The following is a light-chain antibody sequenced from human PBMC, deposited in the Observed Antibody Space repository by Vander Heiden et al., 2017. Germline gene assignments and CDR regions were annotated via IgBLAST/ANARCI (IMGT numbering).Light chain of an antibody. Sequence: EIVMTQSPATLSVSPGERATLSCTASQSVSSNLAWYQQKPGQAPRLLIYGASTRATGIPARFSGSGSGTEFTLTISSLQSEDFAVYYCLQYNNWPPTNTFGQGTKLEIK. J-gene: IGKJ2*01. V-gene: IGKV3-15*01. CDR3: LQYNNWPPTNT. CDR1: QSVSSN. CDR2: GAS.